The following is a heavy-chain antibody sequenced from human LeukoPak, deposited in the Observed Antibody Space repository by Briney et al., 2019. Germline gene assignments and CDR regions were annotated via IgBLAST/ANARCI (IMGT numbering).Heavy chain of an antibody. Sequence: GGSLRLSCTASGFTFSSDAMSWVRQAPGKGLEWVSAISGSGGSTYYADSVKGRFTIYSDNSKNKLYLQMNSLRAEDTAVYYCAKDPGYSSGYYGDNFDYWGQGTLVTVSS. V-gene: IGHV3-23*01. J-gene: IGHJ4*02. D-gene: IGHD3-22*01. CDR1: GFTFSSDA. CDR3: AKDPGYSSGYYGDNFDY. CDR2: ISGSGGST.